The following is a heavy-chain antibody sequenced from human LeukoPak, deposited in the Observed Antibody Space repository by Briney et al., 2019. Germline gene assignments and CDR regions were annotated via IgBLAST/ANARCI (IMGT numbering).Heavy chain of an antibody. J-gene: IGHJ4*02. CDR2: ISSNGGST. D-gene: IGHD6-6*01. CDR3: SRAGQSSSSPIFFDH. V-gene: IGHV3-64*01. CDR1: GFTFSSYA. Sequence: GGSLRLSCAASGFTFSSYAMHWVRQAPGKGLEYVSAISSNGGSTYYANSVKGRFTISRDNSKNTLYLQMGSLRAEDMAVYYCSRAGQSSSSPIFFDHWGQGTLVTVSS.